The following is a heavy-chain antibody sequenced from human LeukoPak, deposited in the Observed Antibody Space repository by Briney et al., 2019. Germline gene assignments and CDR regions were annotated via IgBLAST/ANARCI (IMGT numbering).Heavy chain of an antibody. D-gene: IGHD1-1*01. V-gene: IGHV3-33*01. CDR2: IWYDGSNE. CDR3: ASGGYSDYYYYMDV. Sequence: GGSLRLSCVPSGFTFSSYGMHWVRQAPGKGLEWVAVIWYDGSNEYSADSVKGRITISRDNSKNTLYLQMNSLRAEDTAVYYCASGGYSDYYYYMDVWGKGATVTVSS. CDR1: GFTFSSYG. J-gene: IGHJ6*03.